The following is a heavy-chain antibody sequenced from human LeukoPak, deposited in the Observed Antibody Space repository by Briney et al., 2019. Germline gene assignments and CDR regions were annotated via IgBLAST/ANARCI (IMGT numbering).Heavy chain of an antibody. CDR2: ISAYNGNT. V-gene: IGHV1-18*01. J-gene: IGHJ4*02. CDR1: GYTFTSCG. D-gene: IGHD3-10*01. CDR3: ARDRIDYGSGSEIDY. Sequence: ASVKVSCKASGYTFTSCGITWVRQAPGQGLEWMGWISAYNGNTNYAQKIQGRVTMTTDTTTSTAYMELRSLRSDDTAIYYCARDRIDYGSGSEIDYWGQGTLVTVSS.